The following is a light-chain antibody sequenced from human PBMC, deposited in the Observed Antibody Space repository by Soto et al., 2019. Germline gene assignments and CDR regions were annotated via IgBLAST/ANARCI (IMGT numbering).Light chain of an antibody. Sequence: DIVMTQSPLSLPVTPGEPASIACRSSQSLLHSNGYNYLDWYLQKPGQSPQLLIYLGSNRASGVPDRFSGSGSGTDFTLKISRVEAEDVGVYYCMQAGTFGQGTRLEI. CDR1: QSLLHSNGYNY. V-gene: IGKV2-28*01. J-gene: IGKJ5*01. CDR3: MQAGT. CDR2: LGS.